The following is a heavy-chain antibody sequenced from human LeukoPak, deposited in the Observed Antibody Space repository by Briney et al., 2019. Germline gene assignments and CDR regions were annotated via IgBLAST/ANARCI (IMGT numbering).Heavy chain of an antibody. CDR3: ARLRKKGYYYYYGMDV. CDR1: GGSISSYY. D-gene: IGHD3-3*01. CDR2: IYYSGST. V-gene: IGHV4-59*12. Sequence: PSETLSLTCTVSGGSISSYYWSWIRQPPGKGLEWIGYIYYSGSTNYNPSLKSRVTISVDTSKNQFSLKLSSVTAADTAVYYCARLRKKGYYYYYGMDVWGQGTTVTVSS. J-gene: IGHJ6*02.